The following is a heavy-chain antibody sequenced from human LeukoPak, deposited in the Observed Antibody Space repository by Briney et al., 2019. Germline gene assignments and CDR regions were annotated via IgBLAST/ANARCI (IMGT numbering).Heavy chain of an antibody. J-gene: IGHJ4*02. CDR3: AREATVMALDY. CDR2: ISGSGSDI. V-gene: IGHV3-11*06. CDR1: GFTFSDYY. D-gene: IGHD4-11*01. Sequence: GGSLRLSCATSGFTFSDYYMSWIRQAPGKGLEWLSYISGSGSDINYADSVKGRFTISRDNAKNSLYLQMNSLRAEDTAVYYCAREATVMALDYWGQGTLVTVSS.